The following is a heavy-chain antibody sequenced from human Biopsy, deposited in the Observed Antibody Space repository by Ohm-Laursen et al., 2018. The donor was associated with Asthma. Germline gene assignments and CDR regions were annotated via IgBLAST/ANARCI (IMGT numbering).Heavy chain of an antibody. V-gene: IGHV3-7*01. CDR1: GFTFSTYW. D-gene: IGHD4-17*01. Sequence: SLRLSCSASGFTFSTYWMSWVRQAPGKDLEWVANIKPGGTERYYVDSVKGRFTISRDNANNSLYLQMKFLGAEDTAVYYCTRTVAATPYDYWGQGTLVTVSS. J-gene: IGHJ4*02. CDR2: IKPGGTER. CDR3: TRTVAATPYDY.